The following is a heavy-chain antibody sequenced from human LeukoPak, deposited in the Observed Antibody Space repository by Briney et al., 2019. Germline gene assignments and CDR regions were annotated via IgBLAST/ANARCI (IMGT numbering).Heavy chain of an antibody. Sequence: PGGSLRLSCAASGFTFSSYGMHWVRQAPGKGLEWVAVISYDGSNKYYADSVKGRFTISRDNSKNTLYLQMNSLRAEDTAVYYCAKDFRSGYSYGYDYWGQGTLVTVSS. CDR2: ISYDGSNK. CDR1: GFTFSSYG. J-gene: IGHJ4*02. D-gene: IGHD5-18*01. CDR3: AKDFRSGYSYGYDY. V-gene: IGHV3-30*18.